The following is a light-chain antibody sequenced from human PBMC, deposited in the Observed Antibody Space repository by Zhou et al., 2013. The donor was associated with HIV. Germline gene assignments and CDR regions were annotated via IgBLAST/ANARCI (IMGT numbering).Light chain of an antibody. CDR1: QSISSW. V-gene: IGKV1-5*03. CDR2: KAS. Sequence: DIQMTQSPSTLSASVGDRVTITCRASQSISSWLAWYQQKPGKAPKLLIYKASSLESGVPSRFSGSGSGTEFTLTISYLQAEDFATYYCQQYYNFPRTFGQGTKVEIK. CDR3: QQYYNFPRT. J-gene: IGKJ1*01.